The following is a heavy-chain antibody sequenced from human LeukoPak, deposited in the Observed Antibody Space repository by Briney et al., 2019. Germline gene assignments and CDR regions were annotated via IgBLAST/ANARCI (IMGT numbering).Heavy chain of an antibody. CDR2: IIPIFGTA. CDR1: GGTFSSYA. J-gene: IGHJ6*03. D-gene: IGHD3-3*01. Sequence: SVKVSCKASGGTFSSYAISWVRQAPGQGLEWMGGIIPIFGTANYAQKFQGRVTITADESTSTAYMELSSLRSENTAVYYCARVLRFLEWPTEPNYYYYYMDVWGKGTTVTVSS. CDR3: ARVLRFLEWPTEPNYYYYYMDV. V-gene: IGHV1-69*13.